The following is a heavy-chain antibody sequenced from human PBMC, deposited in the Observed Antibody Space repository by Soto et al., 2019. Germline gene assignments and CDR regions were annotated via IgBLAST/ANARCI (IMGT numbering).Heavy chain of an antibody. CDR3: ARDALVHCSGGSCYSDYYYYGMDV. CDR1: GGSISSYY. V-gene: IGHV4-4*07. D-gene: IGHD2-15*01. Sequence: PSETLSLTCTVSGGSISSYYWSWIRQPAGKGLEWIGRIYTSGSTNYNPSLKSRVTMSVDTSKNQFSLKLSSVTAADTDVYYCARDALVHCSGGSCYSDYYYYGMDVWGQGTTVTVSS. J-gene: IGHJ6*02. CDR2: IYTSGST.